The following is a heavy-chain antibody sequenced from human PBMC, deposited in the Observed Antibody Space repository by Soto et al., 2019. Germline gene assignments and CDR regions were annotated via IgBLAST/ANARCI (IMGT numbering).Heavy chain of an antibody. D-gene: IGHD5-12*01. CDR1: GFTFRNFG. V-gene: IGHV3-33*08. CDR2: IWYDGSNK. Sequence: QVRLVESGGGVVQPGRSLRLSCSASGFTFRNFGFHWVRQAPGKGLEWVALIWYDGSNKYYAESLKGRVSISRDNSKNTLYLEMKSLRFDDTAVYYCARDGDIQGGPPPKNYAMDVWGQGTTVTVSS. CDR3: ARDGDIQGGPPPKNYAMDV. J-gene: IGHJ6*02.